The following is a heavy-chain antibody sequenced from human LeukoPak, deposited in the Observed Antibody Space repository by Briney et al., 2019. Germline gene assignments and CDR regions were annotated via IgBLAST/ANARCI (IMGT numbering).Heavy chain of an antibody. CDR3: ARDAEDCSSTSCSSFDY. V-gene: IGHV3-7*01. Sequence: GGSLRLSCAASGFTFSSYWMSWVRQAPGKGLEWVANIKQDGSEKYYVDSVKGRFTISRDNAKNSLYLQMNSLRAEDTAVYYCARDAEDCSSTSCSSFDYWGQGTLVTVSS. D-gene: IGHD2-2*01. J-gene: IGHJ4*02. CDR1: GFTFSSYW. CDR2: IKQDGSEK.